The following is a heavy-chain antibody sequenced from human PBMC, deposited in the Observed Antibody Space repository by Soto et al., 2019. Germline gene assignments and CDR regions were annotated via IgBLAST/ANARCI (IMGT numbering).Heavy chain of an antibody. J-gene: IGHJ4*02. V-gene: IGHV1-18*01. Sequence: QVPLVQSGAEVKKPGASVKVSCKASGYTFTSYGISWVRQAPGQGLEWMGWISAYNGNTNYAQKLQGRVTMTTDTSTSTAYMELRSLRSDDTAVYYCARVASYCSSTSCYPYYFDYWGQGTLVTVSS. CDR2: ISAYNGNT. CDR1: GYTFTSYG. D-gene: IGHD2-2*01. CDR3: ARVASYCSSTSCYPYYFDY.